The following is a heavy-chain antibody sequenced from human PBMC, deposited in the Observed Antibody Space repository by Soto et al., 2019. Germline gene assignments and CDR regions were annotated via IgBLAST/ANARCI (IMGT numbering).Heavy chain of an antibody. CDR2: INPSGGAT. CDR1: GFTFSTYA. CDR3: ARGGDFRK. J-gene: IGHJ4*02. V-gene: IGHV3-23*01. D-gene: IGHD3-3*01. Sequence: EVQLLESGGGLVQPGGSLRLSCAASGFTFSTYAMNWVRQAPGKGLQWVSTINPSGGATYYADSVKGRFTISRDKSKHSLHLQMDSLRAEDTAVYYCARGGDFRKWGQGTLVTVSS.